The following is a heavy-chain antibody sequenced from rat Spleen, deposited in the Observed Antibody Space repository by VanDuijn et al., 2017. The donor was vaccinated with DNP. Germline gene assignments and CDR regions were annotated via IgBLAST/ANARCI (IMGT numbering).Heavy chain of an antibody. J-gene: IGHJ3*01. D-gene: IGHD1-1*01. CDR3: AIYFYSGDNWFGY. Sequence: EVQLVESGGGLVQPGRSLKLSCAASGFSFSDYYMAWVRQAPTKGLEWVAYIYYDGGSTYYGDSVKGRFTISRDIAKNTLYLQMNSLRSEDTATYYCAIYFYSGDNWFGYWGQGTLVTVSS. V-gene: IGHV5-20*01. CDR1: GFSFSDYY. CDR2: IYYDGGST.